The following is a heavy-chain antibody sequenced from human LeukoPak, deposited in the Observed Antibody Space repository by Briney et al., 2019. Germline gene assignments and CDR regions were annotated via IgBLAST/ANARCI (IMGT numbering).Heavy chain of an antibody. D-gene: IGHD6-13*01. CDR1: GGSISSSSYY. V-gene: IGHV4-39*01. CDR3: ARGSSSWYYFDY. Sequence: KPSETLSLTCTVSGGSISSSSYYWGWIRQPPGKGLEWIGSIYYSGGTYYNPSLKSRVTISVDTSKNQFSLKLSSVTAADTAVYYCARGSSSWYYFDYWGQGTLVTVSS. J-gene: IGHJ4*02. CDR2: IYYSGGT.